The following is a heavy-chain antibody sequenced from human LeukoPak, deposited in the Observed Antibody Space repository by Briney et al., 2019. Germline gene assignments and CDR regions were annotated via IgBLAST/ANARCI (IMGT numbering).Heavy chain of an antibody. CDR2: ISSSGSTI. Sequence: PGGSLRLSCAASGFTFSSYEMNWVRQAPGKGLEWVSYISSSGSTIYYADSVKGRFTISRDNSQNMMYLQMNSLEFDDTAVYYCATSSRQVGDAFDIWGQGAMVTVAS. CDR3: ATSSRQVGDAFDI. V-gene: IGHV3-48*03. J-gene: IGHJ3*02. CDR1: GFTFSSYE.